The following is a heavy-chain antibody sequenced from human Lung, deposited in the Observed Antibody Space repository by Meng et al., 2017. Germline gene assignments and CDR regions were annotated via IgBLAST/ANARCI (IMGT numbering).Heavy chain of an antibody. CDR3: AREAYSSGFAGMFNY. Sequence: QVRLVWFGGGVGQPGGSLRLSCVVSGFTLSDHIFHWVRQAPGKGLEWVAVISLDGSGKQYADSVKGRFTFSRDDSKNTVYLQMNSLTSEDTAVYYCAREAYSSGFAGMFNYWGQGNLVTVSS. CDR1: GFTLSDHI. CDR2: ISLDGSGK. J-gene: IGHJ4*02. D-gene: IGHD3-22*01. V-gene: IGHV3-30*01.